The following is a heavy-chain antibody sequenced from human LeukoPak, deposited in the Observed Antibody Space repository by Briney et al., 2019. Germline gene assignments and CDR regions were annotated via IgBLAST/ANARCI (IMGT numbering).Heavy chain of an antibody. Sequence: PSQTLSLTCTVSGGSISSGGYYWSWIRQHPGKGLEWIGYIYHSGSTYYNPSLKSRVTISVDTSKNQFSLKLSSVTAADTAVYYCATSTTVTTAFDYWGQGTLVTVPS. J-gene: IGHJ4*02. CDR3: ATSTTVTTAFDY. CDR1: GGSISSGGYY. CDR2: IYHSGST. D-gene: IGHD4-17*01. V-gene: IGHV4-31*03.